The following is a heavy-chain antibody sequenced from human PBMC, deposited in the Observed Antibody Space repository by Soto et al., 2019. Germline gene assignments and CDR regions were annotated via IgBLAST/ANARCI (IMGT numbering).Heavy chain of an antibody. V-gene: IGHV1-69*06. CDR1: GGTFSSYA. CDR2: TFPIFGTA. Sequence: QVQLVQSGAEVKKPGSSVKVSCKASGGTFSSYAISWVRQAPGQGLEWMGGTFPIFGTANYAQKLQGRVTISADKSTSTAYMELSTLRSEDTAVYYCATVDISTWIDGMDVWGQGTTITVSS. CDR3: ATVDISTWIDGMDV. D-gene: IGHD6-13*01. J-gene: IGHJ6*02.